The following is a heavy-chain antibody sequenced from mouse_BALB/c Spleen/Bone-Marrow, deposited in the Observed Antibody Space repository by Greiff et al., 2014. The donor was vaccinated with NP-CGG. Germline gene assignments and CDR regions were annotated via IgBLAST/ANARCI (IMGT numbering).Heavy chain of an antibody. Sequence: QGQLGEADAELGETGGSGVISCKASGYTFTDRAIYWGEQKPEKGLGWVGYISPGNDNVKDNEKFKGKATLTADRSSNTAYMHLNNLTSEDSAVYFCVLYGSMYRSYAMDYWGQGTSVTVSS. CDR2: ISPGNDNV. J-gene: IGHJ4*01. V-gene: IGHV1S53*02. CDR3: VLYGSMYRSYAMDY. CDR1: GYTFTDRA. D-gene: IGHD1-1*01.